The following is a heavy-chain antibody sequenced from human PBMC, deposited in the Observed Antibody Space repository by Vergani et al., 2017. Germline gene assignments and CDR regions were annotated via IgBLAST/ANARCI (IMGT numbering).Heavy chain of an antibody. V-gene: IGHV4-34*01. CDR2: INHSGST. Sequence: QVQLQQWGAGLLKPSETLSLTCAVYGGSFSGYYWSWIRQPPGKGLEWIGEINHSGSTNYNPSLKSRVTMSVDTSKNQFSLKLSSVTAADTAVYYCARVIGWELDAFDIWGQGTMVTVSS. CDR3: ARVIGWELDAFDI. J-gene: IGHJ3*02. D-gene: IGHD1-26*01. CDR1: GGSFSGYY.